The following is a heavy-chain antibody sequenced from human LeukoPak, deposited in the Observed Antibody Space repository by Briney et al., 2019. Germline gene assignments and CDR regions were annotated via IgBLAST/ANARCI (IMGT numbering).Heavy chain of an antibody. CDR2: IYYSGST. Sequence: SETLPLTCTVSGGSISSSTYFCGWIRQPPGKGLEWIGTIYYSGSTYYNPYLKSRVTISVESSKNQFSLRLSSVTAADTAVYYCARLRLPPDYWGQGTLVTVSS. CDR3: ARLRLPPDY. V-gene: IGHV4-39*07. CDR1: GGSISSSTYF. J-gene: IGHJ4*02.